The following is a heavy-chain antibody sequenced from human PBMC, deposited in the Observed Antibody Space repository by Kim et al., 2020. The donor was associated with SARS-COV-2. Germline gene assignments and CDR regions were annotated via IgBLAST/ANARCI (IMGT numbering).Heavy chain of an antibody. CDR3: ARDRHVSRDRYYGMDV. J-gene: IGHJ6*02. D-gene: IGHD6-6*01. CDR2: IHYSGKT. V-gene: IGHV4-31*03. Sequence: SETLSLTCTVSGASISSAGYYWTWIRQLPGKGLEWIGYIHYSGKTYYNPSLESRLSISVDTSENQFSLNLRSVTAADTALYYCARDRHVSRDRYYGMDVWGQGATVIVSS. CDR1: GASISSAGYY.